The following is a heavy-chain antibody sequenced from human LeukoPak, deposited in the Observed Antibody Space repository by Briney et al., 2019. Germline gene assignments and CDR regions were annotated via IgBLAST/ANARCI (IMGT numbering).Heavy chain of an antibody. V-gene: IGHV4-59*01. Sequence: SETLSLTCTVSGGSISGYYWSWIRQPPGKGLEWIGYIYYSGSTNYNPSLKSRVTISLDTSKNQFSLKLTSVTAADTAAYYCATTGVDGSGNPHDYYFDLWGRGTLVTVSS. J-gene: IGHJ2*01. CDR3: ATTGVDGSGNPHDYYFDL. D-gene: IGHD3-10*01. CDR1: GGSISGYY. CDR2: IYYSGST.